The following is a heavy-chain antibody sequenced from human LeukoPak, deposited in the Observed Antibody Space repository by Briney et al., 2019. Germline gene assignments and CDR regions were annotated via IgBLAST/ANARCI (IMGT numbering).Heavy chain of an antibody. J-gene: IGHJ4*02. D-gene: IGHD6-25*01. Sequence: SVKVSCKASGGTFSSYAISWVRQAPGQGLEWMGRIIPIFGIANYAQKFQGRVTITADKSTSTAYMELSSLRSEDTAVYYCAREVSIAAADNYFDYWGPGNPGHRLL. V-gene: IGHV1-69*04. CDR1: GGTFSSYA. CDR3: AREVSIAAADNYFDY. CDR2: IIPIFGIA.